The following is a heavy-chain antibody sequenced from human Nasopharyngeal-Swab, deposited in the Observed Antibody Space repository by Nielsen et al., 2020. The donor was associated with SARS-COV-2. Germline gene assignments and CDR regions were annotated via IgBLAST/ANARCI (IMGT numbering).Heavy chain of an antibody. V-gene: IGHV4-59*11. CDR2: FYYSGIT. CDR1: GGSISSHY. Sequence: SETLSLTCTVSGGSISSHYWSWIRQSPGKGLEWIGYFYYSGITNYNPSLKSRVTILIDTSKNQFSLKLNSVPAADTAVYYCAREAVGGLVDSWGQGTLVTVSS. CDR3: AREAVGGLVDS. J-gene: IGHJ4*02. D-gene: IGHD1-26*01.